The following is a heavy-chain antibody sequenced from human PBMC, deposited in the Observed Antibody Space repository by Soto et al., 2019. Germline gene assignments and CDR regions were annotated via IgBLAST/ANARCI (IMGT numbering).Heavy chain of an antibody. CDR2: IWYDGSNK. J-gene: IGHJ6*02. D-gene: IGHD2-21*02. Sequence: QVQLVESGGGVVQPGRSLRLSCAASGFTFSSYGMHWVRQAPGKGLEWVAVIWYDGSNKYYADSVKGRFTISRDNSKNTLYLQMNSLRAEDTAVYYCAREEDVVVTDISYYYGMDVWGQGTTVTVSS. CDR3: AREEDVVVTDISYYYGMDV. CDR1: GFTFSSYG. V-gene: IGHV3-33*01.